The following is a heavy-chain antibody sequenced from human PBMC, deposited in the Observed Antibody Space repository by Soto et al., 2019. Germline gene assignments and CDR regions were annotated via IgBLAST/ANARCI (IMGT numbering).Heavy chain of an antibody. CDR3: TGVPAASDY. CDR1: GFTFCNAW. CDR2: IKSKTDGGTT. D-gene: IGHD2-2*01. J-gene: IGHJ4*02. Sequence: GGSLRVSCAASGFTFCNAWVSRVRQAPGKGLEWVGRIKSKTDGGTTDYAAPVKGRFTISRDDSKNTLCLQMNSLKTEDTAVYYCTGVPAASDYWGQGTLVTVSS. V-gene: IGHV3-15*01.